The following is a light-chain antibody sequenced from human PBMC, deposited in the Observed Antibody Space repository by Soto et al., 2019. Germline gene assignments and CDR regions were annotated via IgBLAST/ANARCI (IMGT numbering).Light chain of an antibody. CDR2: GDT. CDR1: SGSIASNY. Sequence: NFMLTQPHSVSESPGKTVTISCTRTSGSIASNYVQWYQQHPDSAPATLIYGDTLRPSGVPDRFSGSIDSSSNSASLTISGLQIEDEADYYCQSYGVFGGRTKLTVL. CDR3: QSYGV. V-gene: IGLV6-57*04. J-gene: IGLJ2*01.